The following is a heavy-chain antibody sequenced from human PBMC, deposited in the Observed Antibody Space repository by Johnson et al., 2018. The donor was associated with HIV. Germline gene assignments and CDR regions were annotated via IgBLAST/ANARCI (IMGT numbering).Heavy chain of an antibody. CDR2: ISYDGSNK. J-gene: IGHJ3*02. CDR3: VSWGVGSSWNHDAFDI. CDR1: GFTFSSYA. Sequence: QMLLVESGGGVVRPGGSLRLSCVASGFTFSSYAMHWVRQAPGKGLEWVAVISYDGSNKYYADSVKGRFTISRDNSKNTLYLQMNSLRAEDTAVYYCVSWGVGSSWNHDAFDIWGQGTMVTVSS. V-gene: IGHV3-30-3*01. D-gene: IGHD6-13*01.